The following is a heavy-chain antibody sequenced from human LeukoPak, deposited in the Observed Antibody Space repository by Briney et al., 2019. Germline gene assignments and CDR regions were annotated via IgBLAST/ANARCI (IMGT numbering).Heavy chain of an antibody. CDR2: TNSGGTST. CDR3: AKQSYARSLGE. Sequence: GGSLRLTCATSGFPFSDFSMSWVRQAPGKGLEWISTTNSGGTSTYYAESVKGRFTISRDNSKNTLYLQMSSLRVEDTAVYYCAKQSYARSLGEGGPGTLVSVSS. V-gene: IGHV3-23*01. D-gene: IGHD2-8*01. CDR1: GFPFSDFS. J-gene: IGHJ4*02.